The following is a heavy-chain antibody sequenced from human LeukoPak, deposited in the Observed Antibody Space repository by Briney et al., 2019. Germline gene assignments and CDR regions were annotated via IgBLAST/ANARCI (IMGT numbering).Heavy chain of an antibody. CDR1: GFTFSGYW. CDR2: IREDGSER. CDR3: TRDRNARATKEDRYDY. Sequence: GGSLRLSCVVSGFTFSGYWMTWVRQAPGKGLEWVANIREDGSERNYVDSVKGRFIISRDNSRNSLYLQMNSLSPEATDVYYCTRDRNARATKEDRYDYWGQGTLVTASS. J-gene: IGHJ4*02. D-gene: IGHD5-12*01. V-gene: IGHV3-7*01.